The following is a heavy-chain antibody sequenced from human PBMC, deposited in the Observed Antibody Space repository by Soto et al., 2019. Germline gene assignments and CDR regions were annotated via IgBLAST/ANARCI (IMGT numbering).Heavy chain of an antibody. J-gene: IGHJ6*02. V-gene: IGHV5-51*01. Sequence: PGESLKISCKGSGYSFTNNWIGWVRQMPGKGLEWMGIIYPGDSETRYSPSFQGQVIISADKSTSTAHLQWSSLKVSDTAMYYCASVDQGYSSGYYSYYGMDVWGEGTTVTVSS. CDR3: ASVDQGYSSGYYSYYGMDV. CDR2: IYPGDSET. CDR1: GYSFTNNW. D-gene: IGHD6-19*01.